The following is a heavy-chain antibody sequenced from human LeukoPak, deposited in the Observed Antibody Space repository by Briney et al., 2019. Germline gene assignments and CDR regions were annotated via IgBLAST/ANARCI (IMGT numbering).Heavy chain of an antibody. V-gene: IGHV4-34*01. CDR2: INHYGTT. D-gene: IGHD3-9*01. CDR1: GGSISSYY. J-gene: IGHJ6*02. Sequence: RPSETLSLTCTVSGGSISSYYWSWIRQPPGKGLEWIGEINHYGTTNYNPSLKSRVTMSVDTSKKDFSLRLTTVTAADTAVYYCARVRDNRYYYGADLWGQGTTVIVSS. CDR3: ARVRDNRYYYGADL.